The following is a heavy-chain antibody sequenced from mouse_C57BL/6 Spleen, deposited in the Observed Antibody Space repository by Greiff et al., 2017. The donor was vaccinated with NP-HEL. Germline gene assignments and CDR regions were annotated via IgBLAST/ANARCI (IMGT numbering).Heavy chain of an antibody. CDR2: IDPEDGDT. D-gene: IGHD2-12*01. CDR3: TTGDFTTLDAMGN. CDR1: GFNIKDYY. V-gene: IGHV14-1*01. J-gene: IGHJ4*01. Sequence: VQLKQSGAELVRPGASVKLSCTASGFNIKDYYMHWVKQRPEQGLEWIGRIDPEDGDTEYAPKFQGKATMTADTSSNTAYLQLSSLTSEDTAVYYCTTGDFTTLDAMGNWGQGASVTVSS.